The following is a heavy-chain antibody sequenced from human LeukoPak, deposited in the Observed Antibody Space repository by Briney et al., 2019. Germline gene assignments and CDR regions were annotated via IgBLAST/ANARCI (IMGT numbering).Heavy chain of an antibody. CDR2: ISDSGGRT. D-gene: IGHD2-8*01. J-gene: IGHJ4*02. V-gene: IGHV3-23*01. CDR3: VREGLGFAHGFDY. CDR1: GITLSNCG. Sequence: GGSLRLSCAVSGITLSNCGMSWVRQAPGKGLEWVAGISDSGGRTNYADSVKGRFTISRDNAKNSLYLQMNSLRAEDTAVYHCVREGLGFAHGFDYWGQGALVIVSS.